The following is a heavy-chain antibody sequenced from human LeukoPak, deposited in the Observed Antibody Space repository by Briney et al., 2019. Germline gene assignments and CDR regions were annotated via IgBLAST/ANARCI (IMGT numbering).Heavy chain of an antibody. CDR2: INHSGST. D-gene: IGHD2-2*01. J-gene: IGHJ5*02. CDR1: GGSFSGYY. V-gene: IGHV4-34*01. CDR3: ARHCSSTSCYYDH. Sequence: PSETLSLTCAVYGGSFSGYYWSWIRQPPGKGLEWIGEINHSGSTNYNPSLKSRVTISVDTSKNQFSLKLSSVTAADTAVYYCARHCSSTSCYYDHWGQGTLVTVSS.